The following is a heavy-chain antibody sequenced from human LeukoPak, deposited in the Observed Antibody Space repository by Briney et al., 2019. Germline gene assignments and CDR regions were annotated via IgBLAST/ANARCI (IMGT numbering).Heavy chain of an antibody. Sequence: PGGPLRLSCAASGFTFSSYAMSWVRQAPGKGLEWVSAISGSGGSTYYADSVKGRFTISRDNSKNTLYLQMNSLRAEDTAVYYCAKSPVLWFGELLVFDYWGQGTLVTVSS. CDR1: GFTFSSYA. V-gene: IGHV3-23*01. D-gene: IGHD3-10*01. CDR3: AKSPVLWFGELLVFDY. CDR2: ISGSGGST. J-gene: IGHJ4*02.